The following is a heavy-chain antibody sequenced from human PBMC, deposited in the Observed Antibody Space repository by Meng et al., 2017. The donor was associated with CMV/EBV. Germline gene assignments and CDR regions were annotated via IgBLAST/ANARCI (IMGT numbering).Heavy chain of an antibody. Sequence: ASAKVSCKVSGYTLTELSMHWVRQAPGKGLEWMGGFDPEDGETIYAQKFQGRVTMTEDTSTDTAYMELSSLRSEDTAVYYCATRVVPAAIEILAFDIWGQGTMVTVSS. CDR3: ATRVVPAAIEILAFDI. D-gene: IGHD2-2*02. J-gene: IGHJ3*02. CDR1: GYTLTELS. CDR2: FDPEDGET. V-gene: IGHV1-24*01.